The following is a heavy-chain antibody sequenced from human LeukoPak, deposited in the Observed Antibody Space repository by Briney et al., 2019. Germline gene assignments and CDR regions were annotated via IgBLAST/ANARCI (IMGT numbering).Heavy chain of an antibody. CDR1: GYTFIDYY. CDR3: ARGQLGPTSAPFDS. V-gene: IGHV1-46*01. Sequence: ASVKVSCKTSGYTFIDYYLHWVRQALGQSFEYMGTINPAGGSTSYHHKFQDRVTMTREASTSTIYMELRSLTFEDTAVYYCARGQLGPTSAPFDSWGQGTLVTVSS. CDR2: INPAGGST. D-gene: IGHD1-26*01. J-gene: IGHJ4*02.